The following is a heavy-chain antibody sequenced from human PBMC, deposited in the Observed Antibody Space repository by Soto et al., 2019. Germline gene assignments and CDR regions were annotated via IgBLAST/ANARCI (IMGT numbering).Heavy chain of an antibody. D-gene: IGHD3-9*01. CDR2: INPNSGGT. J-gene: IGHJ6*02. Sequence: ASVKVSCKASGYTFTGYYMHWVRQAPGQGLEWMGWINPNSGGTNYAQKFQGWVTMTRDTSISTAYMELSRLRSDDTAVYYCAREAHYDILTGPGPYYYGMDVWGQGTMVTVSS. CDR1: GYTFTGYY. CDR3: AREAHYDILTGPGPYYYGMDV. V-gene: IGHV1-2*04.